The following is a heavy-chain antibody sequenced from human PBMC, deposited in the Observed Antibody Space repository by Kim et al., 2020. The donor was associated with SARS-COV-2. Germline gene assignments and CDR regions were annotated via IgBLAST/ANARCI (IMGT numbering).Heavy chain of an antibody. CDR3: ARGGGTMVRGASRRVDY. J-gene: IGHJ4*02. Sequence: SETLSLTCAVYGGSFSGYYWSWIRQPPGKGLEWIGEINHSGSTNYNPSLKSRVTISVDTSKNQFSLKLSSVTAADTAVYYCARGGGTMVRGASRRVDYWGQGTLVTVSS. CDR2: INHSGST. V-gene: IGHV4-34*01. D-gene: IGHD3-10*01. CDR1: GGSFSGYY.